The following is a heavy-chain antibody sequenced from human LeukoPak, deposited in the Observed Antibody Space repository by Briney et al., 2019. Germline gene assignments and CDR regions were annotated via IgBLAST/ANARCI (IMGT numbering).Heavy chain of an antibody. CDR3: TKSPFSGSYRFED. Sequence: PGGSLRLSCAASGFTVSSNYMSWVRQAPGQGLEWVSVISGSGVTTYYADSVKGRFSISRANSKNTLWLQMSSLRAEDTAVYFCTKSPFSGSYRFEDWGQGTLVTVSS. CDR2: ISGSGVTT. D-gene: IGHD1-26*01. V-gene: IGHV3-23*01. J-gene: IGHJ4*02. CDR1: GFTVSSNY.